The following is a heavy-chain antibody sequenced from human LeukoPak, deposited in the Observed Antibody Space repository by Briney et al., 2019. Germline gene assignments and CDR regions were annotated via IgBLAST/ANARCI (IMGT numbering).Heavy chain of an antibody. J-gene: IGHJ4*02. CDR3: ARDDSGYAAAAGPITFDY. CDR2: IYSGGST. V-gene: IGHV3-53*01. D-gene: IGHD6-13*01. Sequence: GGSLRLSCAASGFTVSSNYMSWVRQAPGKGLEWVSVIYSGGSTYYADSVKGRFTISRDNSKNTLYLQMNSLRAEDTAVYYCARDDSGYAAAAGPITFDYWGQGTLVTVSS. CDR1: GFTVSSNY.